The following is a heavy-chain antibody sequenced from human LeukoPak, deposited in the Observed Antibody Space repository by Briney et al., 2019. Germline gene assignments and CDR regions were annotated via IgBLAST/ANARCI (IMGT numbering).Heavy chain of an antibody. CDR3: ARKYGDYYYYYGMDV. J-gene: IGHJ6*02. CDR1: GFTVSSNY. D-gene: IGHD4-17*01. CDR2: IYSGGST. Sequence: GSLRLSCAASGFTVSSNYMGWVRQAPGKGLEWVSVIYSGGSTYYADSVKGRFTISRDNSKNTLYLQMNSLRAEDTAVYYCARKYGDYYYYYGMDVWGQGTTVTVSS. V-gene: IGHV3-66*01.